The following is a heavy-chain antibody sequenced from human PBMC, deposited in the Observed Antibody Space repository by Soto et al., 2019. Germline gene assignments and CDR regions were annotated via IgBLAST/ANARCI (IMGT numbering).Heavy chain of an antibody. CDR1: GFTFSSCT. J-gene: IGHJ6*02. CDR3: SGCSGGACHQNYGMDV. D-gene: IGHD2-15*01. CDR2: ISPSTSHI. Sequence: EVHLVESGGGLVKPGGSLRLSCAVSGFTFSSCTMNWVRQAPGKGLEWVSSISPSTSHIYYADSVKGRFTISRDNAKNSLFLQMNSLRAEDNAVYYCSGCSGGACHQNYGMDVWGQGTTVTVSS. V-gene: IGHV3-21*01.